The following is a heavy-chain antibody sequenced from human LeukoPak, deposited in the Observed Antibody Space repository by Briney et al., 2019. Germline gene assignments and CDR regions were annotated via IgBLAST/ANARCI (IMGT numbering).Heavy chain of an antibody. CDR3: ARDPLKRAFDI. V-gene: IGHV3-21*01. CDR2: ISSTSSYI. J-gene: IGHJ3*02. Sequence: GGSLRLSCAASGFTFSSYGMHWVRQAPGKGLEWVSSISSTSSYIYYADSLKGRFTISRDNAKNSLYLQMNSLRAEDTAVYYCARDPLKRAFDIWGQGAMVTVSS. CDR1: GFTFSSYG.